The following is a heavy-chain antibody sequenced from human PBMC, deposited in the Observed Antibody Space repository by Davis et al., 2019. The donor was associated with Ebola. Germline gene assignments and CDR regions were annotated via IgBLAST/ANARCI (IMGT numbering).Heavy chain of an antibody. V-gene: IGHV1-46*01. D-gene: IGHD4-23*01. Sequence: ASVKVSCKASGYTFTSYYMHWVRQAPGQGLEWMGIINPSGGSTSYAQKFQGRVTMTRDTSTSTVYMELSSLRSEDTAVYYCARSVTTVVTPGYYYYGMDVWGHGTTVTVSS. J-gene: IGHJ6*02. CDR2: INPSGGST. CDR3: ARSVTTVVTPGYYYYGMDV. CDR1: GYTFTSYY.